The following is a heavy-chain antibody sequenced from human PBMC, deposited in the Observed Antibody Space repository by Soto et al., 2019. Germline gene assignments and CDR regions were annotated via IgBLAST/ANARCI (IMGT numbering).Heavy chain of an antibody. V-gene: IGHV4-39*01. D-gene: IGHD3-22*01. CDR1: GGSINSSSYY. CDR2: IYYSGST. Sequence: SETLSLTCTVSGGSINSSSYYWGWIRQPPVKGLEWIGSIYYSGSTYYNPSLKSRVTISVDTSKNQFSLKLSSVTAADTAVYYCARLQYDSSGYYSHPFDYWGQGTLVTVSS. J-gene: IGHJ4*02. CDR3: ARLQYDSSGYYSHPFDY.